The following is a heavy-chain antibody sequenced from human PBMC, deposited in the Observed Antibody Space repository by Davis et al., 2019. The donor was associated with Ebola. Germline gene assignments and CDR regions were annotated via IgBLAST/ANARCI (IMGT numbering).Heavy chain of an antibody. Sequence: SVKVSCKASGGTFSSYAISWVRQAPGQGLEWMGGIIPIFGTANYAQKFQGRVTITADESTSTAYMELSSLRSEDTAVYYCARNYYDSSGLENYWGQGTLVTVSS. V-gene: IGHV1-69*13. J-gene: IGHJ4*02. CDR3: ARNYYDSSGLENY. D-gene: IGHD3-22*01. CDR1: GGTFSSYA. CDR2: IIPIFGTA.